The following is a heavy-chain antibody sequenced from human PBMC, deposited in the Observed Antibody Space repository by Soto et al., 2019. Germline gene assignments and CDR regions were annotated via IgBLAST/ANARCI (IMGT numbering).Heavy chain of an antibody. CDR2: LYDVDGS. J-gene: IGHJ3*01. Sequence: DVQLVESGGGLIQPGESLRLSCAAFGLTISGKKYVAWVRQAPGKGLEWVSGLYDVDGSFYADSVRGRFPTSSDSSKTTVYLQMNALRPDDTAVYYCATWHEREHAYDVWGQGTTVTVSS. CDR1: GLTISGKKY. V-gene: IGHV3-53*01. D-gene: IGHD1-1*01. CDR3: ATWHEREHAYDV.